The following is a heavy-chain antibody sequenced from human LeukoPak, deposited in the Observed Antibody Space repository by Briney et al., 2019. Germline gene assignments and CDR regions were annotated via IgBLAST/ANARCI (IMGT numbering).Heavy chain of an antibody. Sequence: ASVKVSCKTSGYTFSSYGITWVRQAPGQGLEWMGWISAYGHTTLARNLQDRVTVTIDTSTTTAYMELRSLPSDDTAVYLCARETASGYLGFDFWGQGTLVTVSS. CDR1: GYTFSSYG. CDR3: ARETASGYLGFDF. CDR2: ISAYGHT. J-gene: IGHJ4*02. D-gene: IGHD3-3*01. V-gene: IGHV1-18*01.